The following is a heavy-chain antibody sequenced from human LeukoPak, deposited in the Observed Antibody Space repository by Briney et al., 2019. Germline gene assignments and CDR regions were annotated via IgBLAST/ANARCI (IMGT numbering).Heavy chain of an antibody. Sequence: PGRSLRLSCAASGFTFSSYAMHWVRQAPGKGLEWVAVISYDGSNKYYADSVKGRFTISRDNPKNTPYLQMNSLRAEDTAVYYCAADLINTLDYWGQGTLVTVSS. CDR3: AADLINTLDY. CDR1: GFTFSSYA. CDR2: ISYDGSNK. V-gene: IGHV3-30-3*01. J-gene: IGHJ4*02. D-gene: IGHD3-10*01.